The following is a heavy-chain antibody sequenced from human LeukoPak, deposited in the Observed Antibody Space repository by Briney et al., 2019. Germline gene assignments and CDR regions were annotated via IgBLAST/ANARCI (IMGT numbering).Heavy chain of an antibody. D-gene: IGHD2-15*01. V-gene: IGHV4-39*01. Sequence: SETLSLTCTVSGGSFSSSNYYLGWIRQSPGKGLEWIGSIYYSGSTYYKPSLKSRVTIAVDTSKTQCSLKLGSVTAADTAVYYCARTDIVVVVAAIDYWGQGTLVTVSS. CDR3: ARTDIVVVVAAIDY. CDR2: IYYSGST. J-gene: IGHJ4*02. CDR1: GGSFSSSNYY.